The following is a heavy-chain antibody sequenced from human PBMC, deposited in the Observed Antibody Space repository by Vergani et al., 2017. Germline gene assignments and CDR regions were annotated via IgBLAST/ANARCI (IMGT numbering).Heavy chain of an antibody. D-gene: IGHD3-10*01. CDR2: IIPILGIA. CDR1: GGTFSSYT. CDR3: ARDVVILGIHGSHFDY. Sequence: VQLVQSGAEVKKPGESLKISCKASGGTFSSYTISWVRQAPGQGLEWMGRIIPILGIANYAQKFQGRVTITADKSTSTAYMELSSLRSEDTAVYYCARDVVILGIHGSHFDYWGQGTLVTVSS. V-gene: IGHV1-69*09. J-gene: IGHJ4*02.